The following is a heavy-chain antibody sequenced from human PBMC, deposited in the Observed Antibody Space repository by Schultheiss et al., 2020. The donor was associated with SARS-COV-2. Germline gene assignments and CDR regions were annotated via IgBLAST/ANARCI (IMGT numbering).Heavy chain of an antibody. CDR3: ARGRYYDSSGYPPTYYYYGMDV. Sequence: SQTLSLTCTVSGGSISRSGYYWSWIRQPPGKGLEWIGEINHSGSTNYNPSLKSRVTISVDTSKNQFSLKLSSVTAADTAVYYCARGRYYDSSGYPPTYYYYGMDVWGQGTTVTVSS. J-gene: IGHJ6*02. CDR2: INHSGST. V-gene: IGHV4-39*07. CDR1: GGSISRSGYY. D-gene: IGHD3-22*01.